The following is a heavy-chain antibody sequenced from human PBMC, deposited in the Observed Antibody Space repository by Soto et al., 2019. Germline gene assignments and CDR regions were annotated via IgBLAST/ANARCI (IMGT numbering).Heavy chain of an antibody. V-gene: IGHV4-59*08. CDR3: ARLNLVWFGEFEFNYYYMDV. J-gene: IGHJ6*03. Sequence: SETLSLTCTVSGGSISSYYWSWIRQPPGKGLEWIGYIYYSGSTNYNPSLKSRVTISVDTSKNQFSLKLSSVTAADTAVYYCARLNLVWFGEFEFNYYYMDVWGKGTTVTVSS. D-gene: IGHD3-10*01. CDR1: GGSISSYY. CDR2: IYYSGST.